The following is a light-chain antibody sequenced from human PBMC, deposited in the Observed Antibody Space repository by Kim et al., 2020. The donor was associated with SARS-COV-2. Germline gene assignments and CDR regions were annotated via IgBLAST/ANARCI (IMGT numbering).Light chain of an antibody. J-gene: IGKJ4*01. V-gene: IGKV3-20*01. CDR1: QSVSSTY. Sequence: EIVLTQSPGTLSLSQEERATLSCRASQSVSSTYLAWYQHKPGQSPRLLIYGTSSRATGIPDRFSGSGSGTDFTLTISRVEPEDFAVYYCQQYGSSLLTFGGGTKVDIK. CDR2: GTS. CDR3: QQYGSSLLT.